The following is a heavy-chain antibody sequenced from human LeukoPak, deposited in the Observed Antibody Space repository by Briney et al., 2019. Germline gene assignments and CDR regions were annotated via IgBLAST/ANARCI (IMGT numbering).Heavy chain of an antibody. CDR2: INPSGGST. CDR1: GYTFTSYY. CDR3: ARDPSYNFWSGSHFDY. Sequence: ASVKVSCQASGYTFTSYYMHWVRQAPGQGLEWMGIINPSGGSTSYAQKFQGRVNMTRDTSTSTVYMELSSLRSEDTAVYYCARDPSYNFWSGSHFDYWGQGTLVTVSS. V-gene: IGHV1-46*01. D-gene: IGHD3-3*01. J-gene: IGHJ4*02.